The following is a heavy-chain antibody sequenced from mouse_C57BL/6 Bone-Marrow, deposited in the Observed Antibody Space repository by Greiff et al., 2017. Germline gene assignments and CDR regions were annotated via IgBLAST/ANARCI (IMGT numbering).Heavy chain of an antibody. D-gene: IGHD1-1*02. CDR1: GYTFTSYW. J-gene: IGHJ4*01. V-gene: IGHV1-5*01. Sequence: EVQLQQSGTVLARPGASVKMSCKTSGYTFTSYWMHWVKQRPGQGREWIGAIYPGNSDTSSNQKFKGKAKLTAVTSASTAYMEISSLTNADAAVYYCTRYLWYYAMDYWGQGTSVTVSS. CDR3: TRYLWYYAMDY. CDR2: IYPGNSDT.